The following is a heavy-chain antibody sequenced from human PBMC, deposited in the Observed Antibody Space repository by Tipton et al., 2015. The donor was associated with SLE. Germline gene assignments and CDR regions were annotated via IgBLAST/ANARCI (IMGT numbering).Heavy chain of an antibody. J-gene: IGHJ3*02. Sequence: LRLSCAVYGGSFSGYYWGWIRQHPGKGLEWIGYIYYSGSTYYNPSLKSRVTISVDTSKNQFSLKLSSVTAADTAVYYCARDSNYDSSGYYAFDIWGQGTMVTVSS. CDR3: ARDSNYDSSGYYAFDI. CDR2: IYYSGST. CDR1: GGSFSGYY. V-gene: IGHV4-31*11. D-gene: IGHD3-22*01.